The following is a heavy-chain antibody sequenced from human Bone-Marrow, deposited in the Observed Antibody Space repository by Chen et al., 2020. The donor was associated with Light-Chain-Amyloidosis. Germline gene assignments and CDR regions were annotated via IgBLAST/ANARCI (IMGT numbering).Heavy chain of an antibody. CDR2: IYPDESDA. V-gene: IGHV5-51*01. D-gene: IGHD5-12*01. Sequence: EVQLEPSGPEVKKPGESLKISCKGSGYTFPNYWIGWVRQMPGKGLEWMGVIYPDESDARYSPSFEGKVTISADKSITTAYLQWRSLKASDTAMYYCARRRDGYNFDYWGQGTLVTVSS. J-gene: IGHJ4*02. CDR1: GYTFPNYW. CDR3: ARRRDGYNFDY.